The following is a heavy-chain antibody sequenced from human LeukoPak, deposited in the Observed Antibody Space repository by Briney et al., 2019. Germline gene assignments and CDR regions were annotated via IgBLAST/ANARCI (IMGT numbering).Heavy chain of an antibody. Sequence: SQTLSLTCAISGDGVSSNSAAWNWIRQSPSRGLEWLGRTYYRSKWRNNYAVSVKSRITVNPDTSKNQFSLQLFSVTPEDTAVYYCARLENWVFDYWGQGTLVTVSS. CDR3: ARLENWVFDY. D-gene: IGHD7-27*01. CDR2: TYYRSKWRN. V-gene: IGHV6-1*01. J-gene: IGHJ4*02. CDR1: GDGVSSNSAA.